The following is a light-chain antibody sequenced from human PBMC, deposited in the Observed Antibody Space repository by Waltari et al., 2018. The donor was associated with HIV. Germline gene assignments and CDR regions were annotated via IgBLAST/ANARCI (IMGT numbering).Light chain of an antibody. CDR1: SSNIGNDN. V-gene: IGLV1-47*01. CDR2: KNC. CDR3: VGWDASLSAYV. J-gene: IGLJ1*01. Sequence: QSVLTQPPSASGTPGQRVTISCSGSSSNIGNDNVYWYQQLPGTAPKLLIYKNCQRPSGVPARFAGSKSGTSASLAISGLRSEDEADYYCVGWDASLSAYVFGTGTKVTIL.